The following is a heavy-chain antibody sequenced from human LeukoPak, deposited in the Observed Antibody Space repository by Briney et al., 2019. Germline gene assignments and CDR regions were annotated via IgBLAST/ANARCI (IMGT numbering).Heavy chain of an antibody. CDR3: ARLSDVFSSYSWFDP. CDR2: IYYSGST. J-gene: IGHJ5*02. V-gene: IGHV4-39*01. CDR1: GGSFSGYY. D-gene: IGHD2-21*01. Sequence: SETLSLTCAVYGGSFSGYYWGWIRQPPGKGLEWIGSIYYSGSTYYNPSLKSRVTISVDTSKNQFSLKLSSVTAADTAVYYCARLSDVFSSYSWFDPWGQGTLVTVSS.